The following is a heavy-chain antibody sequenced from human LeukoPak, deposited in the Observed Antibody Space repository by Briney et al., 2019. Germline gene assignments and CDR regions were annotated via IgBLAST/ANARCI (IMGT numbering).Heavy chain of an antibody. CDR2: ISGSGDST. CDR3: AKDPGITIFANWFDP. CDR1: GFTFSSYA. Sequence: GGSLRLSCAASGFTFSSYAMRWVRQAPGKGLEWVSGISGSGDSTYYADSVKGRFTISRDNSKNTLYLQMNSLRAEDTAVYYCAKDPGITIFANWFDPWGQGTLVTVSS. V-gene: IGHV3-23*01. D-gene: IGHD3-9*01. J-gene: IGHJ5*02.